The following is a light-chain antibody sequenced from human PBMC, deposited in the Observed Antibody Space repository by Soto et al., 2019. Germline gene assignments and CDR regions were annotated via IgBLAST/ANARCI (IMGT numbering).Light chain of an antibody. CDR3: QQYNNWPPIT. CDR1: QSVSSN. V-gene: IGKV3-15*01. Sequence: EIVMTQSPATLSVSPGERATLSCRASQSVSSNLAWYQQQPGQAPRLLIYGASTRASGFPARFSGSGSGTEFTLTISSLQSEDFAVYYCQQYNNWPPITFGQGTRLEIK. CDR2: GAS. J-gene: IGKJ5*01.